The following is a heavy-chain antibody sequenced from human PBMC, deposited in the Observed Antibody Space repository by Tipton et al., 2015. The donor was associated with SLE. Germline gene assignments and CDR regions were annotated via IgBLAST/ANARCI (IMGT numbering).Heavy chain of an antibody. CDR3: AKLEYSSSSFDY. CDR1: GFTFSSYG. V-gene: IGHV3-33*06. CDR2: IWYDGSNK. J-gene: IGHJ4*02. Sequence: SLRLSCAASGFTFSSYGMHWVRQAPGKGLEWVAVIWYDGSNKYYADSVKGRFTISRDNSKNTLYLQMNSLRAEDTAVYYCAKLEYSSSSFDYWGQGTLVTVSS. D-gene: IGHD6-6*01.